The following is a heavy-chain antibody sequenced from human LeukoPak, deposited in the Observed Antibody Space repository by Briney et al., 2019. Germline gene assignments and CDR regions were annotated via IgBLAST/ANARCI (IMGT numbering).Heavy chain of an antibody. CDR3: VKSGGYGLIGY. CDR2: IYYTGST. V-gene: IGHV4-39*01. Sequence: PSETLSLTCAVSGASISGSGYYLGWIRQPPGKGLEWIGNIYYTGSTYYNASLQSRVTISIDTSKNQFSLRLNSVTAADTAMYYCVKSGGYGLIGYWGQGTLVTVSS. D-gene: IGHD1-26*01. J-gene: IGHJ4*02. CDR1: GASISGSGYY.